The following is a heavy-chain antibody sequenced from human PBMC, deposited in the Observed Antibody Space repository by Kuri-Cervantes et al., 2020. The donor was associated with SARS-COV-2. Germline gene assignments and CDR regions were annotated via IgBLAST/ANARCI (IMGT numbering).Heavy chain of an antibody. Sequence: GGSLRLSCAASGFTFSGSAMHWVRQASGKGLEWVGRIKSKTDGGTTDYAAPVKGRFTISRDDSKNTLYLQMNSLKTEDTAVYYCTTSPRYYYDSSGQSRSFDYWGQGTLVTVSS. V-gene: IGHV3-15*01. CDR2: IKSKTDGGTT. J-gene: IGHJ4*02. D-gene: IGHD3-22*01. CDR3: TTSPRYYYDSSGQSRSFDY. CDR1: GFTFSGSA.